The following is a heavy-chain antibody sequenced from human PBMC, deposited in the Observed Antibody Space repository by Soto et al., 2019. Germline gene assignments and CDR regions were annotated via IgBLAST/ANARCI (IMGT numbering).Heavy chain of an antibody. CDR3: ASATSPRVRGYSVVDVYYYGMDV. Sequence: QVQLVQSGAEVKKPGSSVKVSCKASGGTFSNYAINWVRQARGQGLEWMGGITPIFGTANYAQKFQDRVTIGADEATSPAYMWLSSLRSEDTAVYYCASATSPRVRGYSVVDVYYYGMDVWGQGTTVTVSS. J-gene: IGHJ6*02. D-gene: IGHD5-18*01. CDR1: GGTFSNYA. V-gene: IGHV1-69*12. CDR2: ITPIFGTA.